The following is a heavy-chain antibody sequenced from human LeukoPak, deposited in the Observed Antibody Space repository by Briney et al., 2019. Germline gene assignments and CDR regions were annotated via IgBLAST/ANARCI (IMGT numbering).Heavy chain of an antibody. V-gene: IGHV1-46*01. CDR3: ARETDSSSWYSLGYYYGMDV. J-gene: IGHJ6*02. CDR2: INPSGGST. CDR1: GYTFTSYY. Sequence: ASVKVSCKASGYTFTSYYTHWVRQAPGQGLEWMGIINPSGGSTSYAQRFQGRVTMTRDTSTSTVYMELSSLRSEDTAVYYCARETDSSSWYSLGYYYGMDVWGQGTTVTVSS. D-gene: IGHD6-13*01.